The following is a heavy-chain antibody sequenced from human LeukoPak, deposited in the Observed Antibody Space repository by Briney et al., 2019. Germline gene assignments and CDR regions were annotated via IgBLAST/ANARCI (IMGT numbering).Heavy chain of an antibody. CDR1: GGTFSSYA. Sequence: GASVKVSCKASGGTFSSYAISWVRQAPGQGLEWMGWINPNSGGTNYAQKFQGRVTMTRDTSISTAYMELSRLRSDDTAVYYCAREFVVVPAAIWSYWGQGTLVTVSS. CDR3: AREFVVVPAAIWSY. D-gene: IGHD2-2*01. J-gene: IGHJ4*02. V-gene: IGHV1-2*02. CDR2: INPNSGGT.